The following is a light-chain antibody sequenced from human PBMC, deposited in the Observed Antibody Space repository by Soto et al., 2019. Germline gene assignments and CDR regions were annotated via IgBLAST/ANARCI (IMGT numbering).Light chain of an antibody. CDR1: ETVDTSS. CDR2: SVS. CDR3: HQYGSSPLT. J-gene: IGKJ4*01. Sequence: EIVLTQSPGTLSLSPGETATLSCRASETVDTSSLGWYQQKPGRAPSLLIYSVSRRATGIPDRFSVSGSATDFTLTITRLEPEDFAVYYCHQYGSSPLTFGGGTKVEI. V-gene: IGKV3-20*01.